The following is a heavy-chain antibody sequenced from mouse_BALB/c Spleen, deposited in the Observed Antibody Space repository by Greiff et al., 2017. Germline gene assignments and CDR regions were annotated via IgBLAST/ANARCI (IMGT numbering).Heavy chain of an antibody. CDR1: GYTFTSYW. V-gene: IGHV1-5*01. Sequence: EVQLQQSGPELVKPGASVKMSCKASGYTFTSYWMHWVKQRPGQGLEWIGAIYPGNSDTSYNQKFKGKAKLTAVTSTSTAYMELSSLTNEDSAVYYCTREVREWYFDVWGAGTTVTVSS. CDR2: IYPGNSDT. CDR3: TREVREWYFDV. D-gene: IGHD2-14*01. J-gene: IGHJ1*01.